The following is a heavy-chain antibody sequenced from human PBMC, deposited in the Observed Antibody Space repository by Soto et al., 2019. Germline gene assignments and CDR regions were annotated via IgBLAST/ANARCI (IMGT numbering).Heavy chain of an antibody. V-gene: IGHV6-1*01. D-gene: IGHD1-26*01. CDR3: ARINPPVGRGFDY. CDR1: GDSVSSNNVV. Sequence: SQTLSLTCAISGDSVSSNNVVWNWIRQSPSRGLEWLGRTYYRSKWYNDYAVSVKSRITINPDTSKNQFSLQLNSVTPEDTAVYYCARINPPVGRGFDYWGQGTQVTVS. J-gene: IGHJ4*02. CDR2: TYYRSKWYN.